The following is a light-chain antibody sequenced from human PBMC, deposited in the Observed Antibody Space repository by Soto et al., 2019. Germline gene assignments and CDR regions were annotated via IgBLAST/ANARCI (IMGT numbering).Light chain of an antibody. CDR1: QNIRNY. Sequence: DIQMTQSPSSLSASIGDRVTITCRASQNIRNYLDWYQQSPGKAPNLLVYAASNLRSGVPSRFSGSGSGTDFTLTISRLQPEDLASYYWQQIHSVASYTFGQGTRVDIK. J-gene: IGKJ2*01. CDR3: QQIHSVASYT. V-gene: IGKV1-39*01. CDR2: AAS.